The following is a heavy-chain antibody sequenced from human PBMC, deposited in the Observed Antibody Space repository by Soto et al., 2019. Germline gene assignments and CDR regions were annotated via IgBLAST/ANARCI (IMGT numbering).Heavy chain of an antibody. CDR2: ILYSGST. V-gene: IGHV4-61*01. CDR1: GGSVSKDNYY. CDR3: ARGPTVTSDY. J-gene: IGHJ4*02. Sequence: SETLSLTCTVSGGSVSKDNYYWSWIRQPPGKGLEWIGYILYSGSTNYNPSLKSRVTISVDTSKNQFSLKLRSVTAADTAVYYCARGPTVTSDYWRQGTLVTVSS. D-gene: IGHD4-17*01.